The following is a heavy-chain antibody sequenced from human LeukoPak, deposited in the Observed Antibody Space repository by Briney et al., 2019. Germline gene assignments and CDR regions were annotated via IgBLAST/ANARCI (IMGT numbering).Heavy chain of an antibody. Sequence: GGSLRLSCAASGFTFSNAWMSWVRQAPGKGLEWVAVISYDGSNKYYADSVKGRFTISRDNSKNTLYLQMNSLRAEDTAVYYCARVPAADYYFDYWGQGTLVTVSS. V-gene: IGHV3-30-3*01. CDR3: ARVPAADYYFDY. CDR1: GFTFSNAW. J-gene: IGHJ4*02. D-gene: IGHD2-2*01. CDR2: ISYDGSNK.